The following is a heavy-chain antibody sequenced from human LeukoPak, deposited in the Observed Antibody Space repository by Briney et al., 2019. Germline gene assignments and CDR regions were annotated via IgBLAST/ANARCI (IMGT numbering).Heavy chain of an antibody. CDR3: AREPRAAGDGYYFDY. D-gene: IGHD6-13*01. Sequence: SETLSLTCTVSVGSLSSGDYYWSWIRQPPGKGLEWIGYIYYSGSTYYNPSLKSRVTISVDTSKNQFSLKLSSVTAADTAVYYCAREPRAAGDGYYFDYWGQGTLVTVSS. V-gene: IGHV4-30-4*08. J-gene: IGHJ4*02. CDR2: IYYSGST. CDR1: VGSLSSGDYY.